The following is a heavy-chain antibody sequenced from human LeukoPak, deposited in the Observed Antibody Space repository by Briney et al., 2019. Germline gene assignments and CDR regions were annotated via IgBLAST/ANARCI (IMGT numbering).Heavy chain of an antibody. CDR3: ARIPWSSSWYRRNYYYYMDV. CDR2: IYHSGST. CDR1: GGSISSYY. J-gene: IGHJ6*03. V-gene: IGHV4-59*08. D-gene: IGHD6-13*01. Sequence: SETLSLTCTVSGGSISSYYWSWIRQPPGKGLEWIGSIYHSGSTYYNPSLKSRVTISVDTSKNQFSLKLSSVTAADTAVYYCARIPWSSSWYRRNYYYYMDVWGKGTTVTVSS.